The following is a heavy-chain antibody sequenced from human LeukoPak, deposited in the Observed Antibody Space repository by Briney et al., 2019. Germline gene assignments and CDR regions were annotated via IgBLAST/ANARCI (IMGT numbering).Heavy chain of an antibody. CDR1: GFTVSSNY. Sequence: GGSLRLSCAASGFTVSSNYMSWVHQAPGKGLEWVSVIYSGGSTYYADSVKGRFTISRDNSKNTLYLQMNSLRAEDTAVYYCARVGYCTNGVCYRDWWFDPWGQGTLVTVSS. CDR2: IYSGGST. CDR3: ARVGYCTNGVCYRDWWFDP. V-gene: IGHV3-66*02. D-gene: IGHD2-8*01. J-gene: IGHJ5*02.